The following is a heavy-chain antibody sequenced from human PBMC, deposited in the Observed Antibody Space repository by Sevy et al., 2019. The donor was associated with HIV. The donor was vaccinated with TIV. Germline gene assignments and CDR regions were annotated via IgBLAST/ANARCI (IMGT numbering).Heavy chain of an antibody. Sequence: GGSPRLSCAASGFTFSSYSMNWVRQAPGKGLEWVSSISASGSDTYYADSMKGRFTISRDNAKNSLSLQMNSLRAEDTAVYYCARLSSGWSFDYWGQGALVTVSS. CDR3: ARLSSGWSFDY. CDR2: ISASGSDT. D-gene: IGHD6-19*01. V-gene: IGHV3-21*01. CDR1: GFTFSSYS. J-gene: IGHJ4*02.